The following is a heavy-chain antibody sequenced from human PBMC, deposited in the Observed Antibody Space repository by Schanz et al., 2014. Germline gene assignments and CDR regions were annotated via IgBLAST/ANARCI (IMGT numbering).Heavy chain of an antibody. CDR1: GFSLDIFA. CDR3: ARKVVATIGGDYDN. Sequence: EVHLLESGGGLVEPGGSLRLSCATSGFSLDIFAVSWVRQAPGKGLEWVSAISGSGGSTYYADSVKGRFTISRDNAENTLILQRNSLRAEDTAVYYGARKVVATIGGDYDNWGQGTLVIVSS. J-gene: IGHJ4*02. CDR2: ISGSGGST. V-gene: IGHV3-23*01. D-gene: IGHD5-12*01.